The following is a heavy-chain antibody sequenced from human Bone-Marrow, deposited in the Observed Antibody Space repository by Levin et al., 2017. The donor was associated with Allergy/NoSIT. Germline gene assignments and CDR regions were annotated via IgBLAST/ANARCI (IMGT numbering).Heavy chain of an antibody. CDR2: IKSKAYGVTT. Sequence: GESLKISCAASGFTFSHAWMNWVRQAPGKGLEWVGRIKSKAYGVTTDYAAPVKGRFSIERDDTKVCLHMKMNSLKTDDTDVYYCTTATMGVGAFDIWGQGTIVTV. CDR1: GFTFSHAW. CDR3: TTATMGVGAFDI. J-gene: IGHJ3*02. V-gene: IGHV3-15*01. D-gene: IGHD5-24*01.